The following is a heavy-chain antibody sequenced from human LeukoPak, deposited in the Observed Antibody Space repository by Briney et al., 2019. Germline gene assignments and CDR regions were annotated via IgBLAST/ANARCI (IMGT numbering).Heavy chain of an antibody. D-gene: IGHD5-12*01. J-gene: IGHJ6*03. CDR2: IIPIFGTA. V-gene: IGHV1-69*06. CDR1: GGTFSSYA. Sequence: SVKVSCKASGGTFSSYAISWVRQAPGQGLEWMGGIIPIFGTANYAQKFQGRVTITADKSTSTAYMELSSLRSEDTAVYYCARGGYAWLRFGTYYMDVWGKGTTVTVPS. CDR3: ARGGYAWLRFGTYYMDV.